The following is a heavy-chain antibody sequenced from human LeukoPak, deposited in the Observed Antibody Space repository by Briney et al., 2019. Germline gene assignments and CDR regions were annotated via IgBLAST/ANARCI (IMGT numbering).Heavy chain of an antibody. D-gene: IGHD4-17*01. V-gene: IGHV1-8*01. J-gene: IGHJ4*02. Sequence: GASVKVSCKASGYTFTSYDINWVRQVTGQGLEWMGWMNPNSGNTGYAQKFQGRVTMTRNTSISTAYMELSSLRSEDTAVYYCARVFPYGDYTFDYWGQGTLVTVSS. CDR2: MNPNSGNT. CDR3: ARVFPYGDYTFDY. CDR1: GYTFTSYD.